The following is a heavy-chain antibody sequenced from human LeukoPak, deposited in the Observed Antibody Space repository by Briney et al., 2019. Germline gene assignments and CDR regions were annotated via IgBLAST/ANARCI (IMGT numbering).Heavy chain of an antibody. J-gene: IGHJ4*02. Sequence: PGGSLRLSCAASGFTFTNYVMSWVRQAPGKGLEWVSSISGGGGTTYYADSVKGRFAISRDNSKDTLYLQMNSLRAEDTAVYYYAKDHSSGWYRMGDYWGQGTLVTVSS. D-gene: IGHD6-19*01. CDR2: ISGGGGTT. CDR3: AKDHSSGWYRMGDY. CDR1: GFTFTNYV. V-gene: IGHV3-23*01.